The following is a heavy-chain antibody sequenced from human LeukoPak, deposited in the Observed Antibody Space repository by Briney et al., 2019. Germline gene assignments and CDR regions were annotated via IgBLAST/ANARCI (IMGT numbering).Heavy chain of an antibody. CDR3: ARGPSYFQH. CDR2: TYYRSKWYK. V-gene: IGHV6-1*01. Sequence: SQTLSLTCAISGDSVPINSATWNWIRQSPSRGLEWLGRTYYRSKWYKYYAVSVKGRITINPDTSKNQFSLQLNSVTPEDTAVYYCARGPSYFQHWGQGTLVTVSS. J-gene: IGHJ1*01. CDR1: GDSVPINSAT.